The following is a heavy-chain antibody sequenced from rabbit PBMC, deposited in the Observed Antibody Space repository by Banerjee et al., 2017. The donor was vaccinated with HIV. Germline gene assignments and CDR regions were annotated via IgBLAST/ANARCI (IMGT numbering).Heavy chain of an antibody. CDR2: IDATSAST. J-gene: IGHJ4*01. CDR3: ARDLAGAIGWNFNL. D-gene: IGHD4-1*01. CDR1: GFSLSDNYV. Sequence: QEQLVESGGDLVKPEGSLTLTCTASGFSLSDNYVMWWVRQAPWKGLDWIGYIDATSASTYYASWVNGRFTISKTSSTTVPLQMTSLTAADTATYFCARDLAGAIGWNFNLWGQGTLVTVS. V-gene: IGHV1S45*01.